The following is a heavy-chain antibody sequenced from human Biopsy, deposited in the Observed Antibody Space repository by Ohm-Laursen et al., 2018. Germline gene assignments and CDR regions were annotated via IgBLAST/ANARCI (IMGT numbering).Heavy chain of an antibody. Sequence: SETLSLTCTVSGGSISGSSWSWIRQAPGKGLEWIGYISYSRDTNYNPSLKSRITISVDTSKNQFSLKLTSVTAADTAVYYCALETTYCSGNRCYPDGMDVWGQGSLVTVSS. V-gene: IGHV4-59*08. CDR3: ALETTYCSGNRCYPDGMDV. CDR2: ISYSRDT. J-gene: IGHJ6*02. CDR1: GGSISGSS. D-gene: IGHD2-15*01.